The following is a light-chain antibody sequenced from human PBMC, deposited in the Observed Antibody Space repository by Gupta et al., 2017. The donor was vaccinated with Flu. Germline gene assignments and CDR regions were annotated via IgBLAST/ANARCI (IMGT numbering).Light chain of an antibody. Sequence: QSALTQPASVSGSPGQSITISCTGTSSDVGGYVYVSWYQQHPGKAPKLVIYEVNNRPSGVSNRFSGSKSGNTASLTISGLQAEDEADYYCSSYTSSSTYVFGTGTKVTVL. CDR1: SSDVGGYVY. CDR2: EVN. J-gene: IGLJ1*01. V-gene: IGLV2-14*01. CDR3: SSYTSSSTYV.